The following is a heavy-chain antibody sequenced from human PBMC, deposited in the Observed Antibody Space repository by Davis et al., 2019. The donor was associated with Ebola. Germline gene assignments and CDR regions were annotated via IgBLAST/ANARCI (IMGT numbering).Heavy chain of an antibody. CDR1: GGSISSYY. D-gene: IGHD3-16*01. CDR2: IYYSGST. J-gene: IGHJ4*02. CDR3: ARVKEGGGVYFDY. V-gene: IGHV4-59*01. Sequence: PSETLSLTCTVSGGSISSYYWSWIRQPPGKGLEWIGYIYYSGSTNYNPSLKSRVTISVDTSKNQFSLKLSSVTAADTAVYYCARVKEGGGVYFDYWGQGTLVTVSS.